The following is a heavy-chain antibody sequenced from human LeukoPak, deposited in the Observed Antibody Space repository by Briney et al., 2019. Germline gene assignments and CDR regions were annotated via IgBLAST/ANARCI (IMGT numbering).Heavy chain of an antibody. Sequence: ASVKVSYKASRYTFTGYYMHWVRQAPGQGLEWMGWINPNSGGTNYAQKFQGRVTMTRDTSISTAYMELSRLRSDDTAVYYCARVWGYCSSTSCFHDYWGQGTLVTVSS. V-gene: IGHV1-2*02. J-gene: IGHJ4*02. CDR1: RYTFTGYY. CDR3: ARVWGYCSSTSCFHDY. CDR2: INPNSGGT. D-gene: IGHD2-2*01.